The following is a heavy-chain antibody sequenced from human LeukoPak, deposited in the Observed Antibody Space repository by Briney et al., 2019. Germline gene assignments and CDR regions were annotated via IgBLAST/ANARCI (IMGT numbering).Heavy chain of an antibody. CDR3: ARGMAAAE. CDR1: GFTFSAYW. Sequence: GGPLRLSCAASGFTFSAYWMTWARLAPGKGLEWVANIKEDGREKFYVDSVKGRFTISRDNAKNSLYLQMNSLRVEDTAVYYCARGMAAAEWGPGTLVIVSS. V-gene: IGHV3-7*01. D-gene: IGHD6-25*01. CDR2: IKEDGREK. J-gene: IGHJ4*02.